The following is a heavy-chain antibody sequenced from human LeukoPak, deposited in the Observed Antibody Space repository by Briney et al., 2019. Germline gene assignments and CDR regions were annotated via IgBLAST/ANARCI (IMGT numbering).Heavy chain of an antibody. D-gene: IGHD5-24*01. Sequence: GGSLRLSCAASGFTFSSYWMSWVRQAPGKGLEWVANIKQDGSEKYYVDSVKGRFTISRDNAKNSLYLQMNSLRAEDTAVYYCARDRRWLQLIFDYWGQGTLVTVSS. CDR1: GFTFSSYW. CDR2: IKQDGSEK. V-gene: IGHV3-7*01. CDR3: ARDRRWLQLIFDY. J-gene: IGHJ4*02.